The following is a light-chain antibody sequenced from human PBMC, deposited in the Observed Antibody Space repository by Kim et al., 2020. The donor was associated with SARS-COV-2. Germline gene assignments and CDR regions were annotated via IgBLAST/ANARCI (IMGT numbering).Light chain of an antibody. CDR3: QQLTSYPPT. CDR2: RAS. CDR1: QDISNY. J-gene: IGKJ1*01. V-gene: IGKV1-9*01. Sequence: ASVGDRVTIPCRAGQDISNYLAWYQQEPGKAPKLLIYRASTLQSGVPSRFSGSGSGTDFTLTISSLQPEDFATYYCQQLTSYPPTFGQGTKVDIK.